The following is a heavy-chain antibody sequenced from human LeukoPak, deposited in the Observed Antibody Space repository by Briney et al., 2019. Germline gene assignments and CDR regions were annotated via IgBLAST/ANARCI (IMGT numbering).Heavy chain of an antibody. D-gene: IGHD2-15*01. CDR3: ARRGEYCSGGRCLDY. J-gene: IGHJ4*02. CDR2: IYPDDSGS. CDR1: GYSFTSYW. Sequence: GESLNISCKRSGYSFTSYWIGWARQMPGKGLEWMGLIYPDDSGSRYSPSFQGQVTISADKSLSTAYLQSSSMQASDTAMYYCARRGEYCSGGRCLDYWGQGTLVTVSS. V-gene: IGHV5-51*01.